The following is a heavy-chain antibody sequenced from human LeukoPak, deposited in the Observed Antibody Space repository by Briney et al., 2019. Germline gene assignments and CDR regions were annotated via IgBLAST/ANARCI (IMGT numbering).Heavy chain of an antibody. CDR1: GYTFTSYG. D-gene: IGHD2-15*01. Sequence: ASVKVSCKASGYTFTSYGISWVRQAPGQGLEWMGWFSAYNGNTNYAQKLQGRVTMTTDTSTSTAYMELRSLRSDDTAVYYCARGVVVVVAATPSYYFDYWGQGTLVTVSS. CDR2: FSAYNGNT. V-gene: IGHV1-18*01. J-gene: IGHJ4*02. CDR3: ARGVVVVVAATPSYYFDY.